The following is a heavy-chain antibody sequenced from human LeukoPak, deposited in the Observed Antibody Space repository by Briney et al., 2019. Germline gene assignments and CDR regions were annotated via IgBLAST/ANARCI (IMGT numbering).Heavy chain of an antibody. CDR3: TRSDWFDP. J-gene: IGHJ5*02. Sequence: QAGGSLRLSCAASGFTFRSYSMHWVRHAPGKGLVWVSRINSDGSTTSYADSVKGRFTISRDNAKNTLYLQMNSLRGEDTAVYYCTRSDWFDPWGQGTLVTVSS. CDR2: INSDGSTT. V-gene: IGHV3-74*01. CDR1: GFTFRSYS.